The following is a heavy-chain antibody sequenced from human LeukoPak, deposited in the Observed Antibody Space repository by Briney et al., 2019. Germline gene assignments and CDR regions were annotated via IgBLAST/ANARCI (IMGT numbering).Heavy chain of an antibody. V-gene: IGHV3-23*01. CDR2: VSGSGDTT. Sequence: GGSLRLSCAASGFTSRHYAMSWVRQAPEKGLEWVSAVSGSGDTTYYADSVKGRFTISRDTSKNTLYLQMNSLRAEDTAVYYCAKPQVGDLYYFDYWGQGTLVTVSS. D-gene: IGHD1-26*01. CDR3: AKPQVGDLYYFDY. J-gene: IGHJ4*02. CDR1: GFTSRHYA.